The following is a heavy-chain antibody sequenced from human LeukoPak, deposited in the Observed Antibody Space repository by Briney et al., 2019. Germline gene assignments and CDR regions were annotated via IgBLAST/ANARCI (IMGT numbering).Heavy chain of an antibody. J-gene: IGHJ4*02. CDR1: GFTFSSYW. CDR3: TRLRYSDY. V-gene: IGHV3-7*01. D-gene: IGHD3-9*01. CDR2: IKEDGSEK. Sequence: GGSLRLSCAASGFTFSSYWMTWVRQAPGKGLEWVANIKEDGSEKNYVDSVKGRFTISRDNAKTSLYLQMNNLRADDTAVYYCTRLRYSDYWGQGTLVTVSS.